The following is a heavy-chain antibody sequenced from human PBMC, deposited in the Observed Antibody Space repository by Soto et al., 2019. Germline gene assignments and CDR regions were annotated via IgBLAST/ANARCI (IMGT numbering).Heavy chain of an antibody. CDR2: ILPIFQTT. CDR1: GGTISSYT. Sequence: GAAVKVSCKASGGTISSYTVTWVRQGPGQGLEWMGGILPIFQTTKYAQKFQDRVTFTADTDTNTAYMELTGLRSDDTAVYYCAREGARTSCIGDTCQELYTWLDPWGQGTMVTVSS. D-gene: IGHD2-15*01. CDR3: AREGARTSCIGDTCQELYTWLDP. J-gene: IGHJ5*02. V-gene: IGHV1-69*06.